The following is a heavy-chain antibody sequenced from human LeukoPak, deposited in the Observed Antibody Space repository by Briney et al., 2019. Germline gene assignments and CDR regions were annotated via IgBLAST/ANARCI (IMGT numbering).Heavy chain of an antibody. CDR1: GFTFGDYA. D-gene: IGHD2-15*01. CDR2: ISSEAYGRTT. V-gene: IGHV3-49*04. CDR3: TRDFRGYCTGGSCYYFDY. J-gene: IGHJ4*02. Sequence: GGSLRLSCTASGFTFGDYAMSWVRQAPGKGLEWVGFISSEAYGRTTEYAASVKGRFTISRDDSNSIAYLQMNSLKTEDTAVYYCTRDFRGYCTGGSCYYFDYWGQGTLVTVSS.